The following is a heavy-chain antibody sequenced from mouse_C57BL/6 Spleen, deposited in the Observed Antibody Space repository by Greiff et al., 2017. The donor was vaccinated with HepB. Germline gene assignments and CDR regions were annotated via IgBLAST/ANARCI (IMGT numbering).Heavy chain of an antibody. CDR2: LDPSASYT. CDR1: GYTFTSYW. V-gene: IGHV1-59*01. Sequence: QVQLQQPGAELVRPGTSVKLSCKASGYTFTSYWMHWVKQRPGQGLEWIGVLDPSASYTNYNQKFKGKATLTVDTSSSTAYMQLSSLTSEDSAVYYCATEDYYGSSWFAYWGQGTLVTVSA. D-gene: IGHD1-1*01. CDR3: ATEDYYGSSWFAY. J-gene: IGHJ3*01.